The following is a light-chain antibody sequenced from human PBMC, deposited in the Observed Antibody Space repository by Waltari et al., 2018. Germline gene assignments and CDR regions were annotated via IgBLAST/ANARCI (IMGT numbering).Light chain of an antibody. Sequence: DIQMTQSPSTLSASVGDRVTLTCRASPTIRGWLAGYQLKPGLAPKLLIYAASNLGGGVPSRFSGSGFGTNFTLTISSLQPDDFATYYCQQYSSFSTFGLGTKV. CDR3: QQYSSFST. CDR2: AAS. V-gene: IGKV1-5*01. CDR1: PTIRGW. J-gene: IGKJ1*01.